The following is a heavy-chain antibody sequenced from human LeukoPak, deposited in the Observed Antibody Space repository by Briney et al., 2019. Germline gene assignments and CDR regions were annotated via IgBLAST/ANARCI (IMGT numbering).Heavy chain of an antibody. CDR1: GFTFSGYT. Sequence: GGSLRLSCAASGFTFSGYTLNWVRQAPGKGLEWVSYISRTSDTVSYADSVKGRFTTSRDNAKNSLYLQMSSLRAEDTAVYYCARDYGYAFDTWGQGTMVTVSS. CDR3: ARDYGYAFDT. J-gene: IGHJ3*02. CDR2: ISRTSDTV. V-gene: IGHV3-48*01. D-gene: IGHD3-16*01.